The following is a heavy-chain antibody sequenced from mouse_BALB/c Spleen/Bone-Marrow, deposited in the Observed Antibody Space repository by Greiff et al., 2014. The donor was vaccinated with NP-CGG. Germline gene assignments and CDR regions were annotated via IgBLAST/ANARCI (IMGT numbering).Heavy chain of an antibody. CDR2: IDPANGNT. V-gene: IGHV14-3*02. CDR1: GFNIKDTY. J-gene: IGHJ3*01. D-gene: IGHD2-1*01. CDR3: ARSRGYGNYLAWFAY. Sequence: DVQLQESGAELVKPGASVKLSCTASGFNIKDTYMHWVKQRPEQGLEWIGRIDPANGNTKYDPKFQGKATITADTSSNTAYLQLSSLTSEDTAVYYCARSRGYGNYLAWFAYWGQGTLVTVSA.